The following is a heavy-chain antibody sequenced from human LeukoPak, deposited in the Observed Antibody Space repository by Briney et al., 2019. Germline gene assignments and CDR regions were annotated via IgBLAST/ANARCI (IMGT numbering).Heavy chain of an antibody. CDR3: PRVHWNTFGGGGGPGIIDI. CDR1: GYSFTTYW. Sequence: GESLKISCKGFGYSFTTYWIGLVRQMPGKGLEWMGIIYPGDSDTKYSPSFQGHATISADRSISTASVRGTSLKASDTVMYYCPRVHWNTFGGGGGPGIIDIWGQGTMVTVSS. D-gene: IGHD3-16*01. J-gene: IGHJ3*02. CDR2: IYPGDSDT. V-gene: IGHV5-51*01.